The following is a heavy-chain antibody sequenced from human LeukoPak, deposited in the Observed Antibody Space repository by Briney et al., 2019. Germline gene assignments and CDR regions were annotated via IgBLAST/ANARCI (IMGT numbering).Heavy chain of an antibody. V-gene: IGHV1-69*04. CDR1: GGTFSSYA. CDR3: ARVPGVGYSSGWYRNWFDP. D-gene: IGHD6-19*01. CDR2: IIPILGIA. Sequence: GASVKVSCKASGGTFSSYAISWVRQAPGQGLEWMGRIIPILGIANYALKFQGRVTITADKSTSTAYMELSSLRSEDTAVYYCARVPGVGYSSGWYRNWFDPWGQGTLVTVSS. J-gene: IGHJ5*02.